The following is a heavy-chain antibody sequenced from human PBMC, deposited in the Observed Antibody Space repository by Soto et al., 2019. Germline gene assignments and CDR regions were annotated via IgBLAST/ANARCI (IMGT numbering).Heavy chain of an antibody. CDR2: IDGSGGAT. CDR3: TTEMVAAAYVEPSPFDF. V-gene: IGHV3-23*01. Sequence: EVQLLESGGGLVQPGGSLRLSCAASGFTFSSYGMAWVRQAPGTGLEWVSVIDGSGGATSIADSVKGRFSIPRDNSQKMLYLQMNSLRAENPSRYFCTTEMVAAAYVEPSPFDFWGQGTLVTVSS. D-gene: IGHD2-15*01. CDR1: GFTFSSYG. J-gene: IGHJ4*02.